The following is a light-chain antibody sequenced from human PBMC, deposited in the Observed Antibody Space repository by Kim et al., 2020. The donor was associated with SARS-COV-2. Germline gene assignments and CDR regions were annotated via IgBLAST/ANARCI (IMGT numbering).Light chain of an antibody. CDR3: QQYNNWPPIT. J-gene: IGKJ4*01. CDR1: QSVSSN. V-gene: IGKV3-15*01. Sequence: SPGERATLSCRASQSVSSNLAWYQQKPGQAPRLLIDAAYTRATGIPARFSGSGSGTEFTLTISSLQSEDFAVYYCQQYNNWPPITFGGGTKVDIK. CDR2: AAY.